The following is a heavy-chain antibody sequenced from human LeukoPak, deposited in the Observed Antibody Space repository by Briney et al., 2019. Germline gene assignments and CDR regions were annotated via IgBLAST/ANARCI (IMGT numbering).Heavy chain of an antibody. V-gene: IGHV3-23*05. CDR2: IDGSGKIT. CDR3: AKISNTDP. CDR1: GFTFSSYA. D-gene: IGHD3-3*02. Sequence: GGSLRLSCAASGFTFSSYALNWVRQAPGKGLEWASTIDGSGKITKYADSVKGRFTISRDNSKNTLFLQMNSLRAEDTAVYYCAKISNTDPWGQGTLVTVSS. J-gene: IGHJ5*02.